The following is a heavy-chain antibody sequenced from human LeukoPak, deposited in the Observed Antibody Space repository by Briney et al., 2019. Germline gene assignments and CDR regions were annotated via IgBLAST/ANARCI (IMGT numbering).Heavy chain of an antibody. CDR1: GFTFSSYA. V-gene: IGHV3-30*18. J-gene: IGHJ6*04. Sequence: PGGSLRLSCAASGFTFSSYAMSWVRQAPGKGLEWVAVISYDGNNKYYADSVKGRFTISRDNSKNTLYLQMNSLRAEDTAVYYCAKASRRGTTGTTGSYYYGMDVWGKGTTVTVSS. CDR3: AKASRRGTTGTTGSYYYGMDV. D-gene: IGHD1-1*01. CDR2: ISYDGNNK.